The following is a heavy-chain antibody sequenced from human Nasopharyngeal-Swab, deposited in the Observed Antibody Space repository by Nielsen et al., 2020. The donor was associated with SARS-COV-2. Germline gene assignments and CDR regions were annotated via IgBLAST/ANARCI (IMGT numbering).Heavy chain of an antibody. J-gene: IGHJ4*02. V-gene: IGHV1-18*01. CDR3: ARFGDYVDSDY. Sequence: ASVKVSYKASGGTFSSYAISWVRQAPGQGLEWMGWISAYDGKTNYAQKFRGRVTMTTDTSTSTAYMELRSLRSDDTAVYYCARFGDYVDSDYWGQGTLVTVSS. CDR1: GGTFSSYA. CDR2: ISAYDGKT. D-gene: IGHD4-17*01.